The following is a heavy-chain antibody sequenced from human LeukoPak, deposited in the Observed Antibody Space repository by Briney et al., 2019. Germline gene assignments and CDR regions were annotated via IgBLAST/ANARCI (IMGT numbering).Heavy chain of an antibody. CDR1: GFTFSSYS. CDR2: ISSSSSTI. CDR3: ARDYYDSSGYCLDY. V-gene: IGHV3-48*04. J-gene: IGHJ4*02. Sequence: GGSLRLSCAASGFTFSSYSMNWVRQAPGKGLEWVSYISSSSSTIYYADSVKGRFTISRDNAKNSLYLQMNSLRAEDTAVYYCARDYYDSSGYCLDYWGQGTLVTVSS. D-gene: IGHD3-22*01.